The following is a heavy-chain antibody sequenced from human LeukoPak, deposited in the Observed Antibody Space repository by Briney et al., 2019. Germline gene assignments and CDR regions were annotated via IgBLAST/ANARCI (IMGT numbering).Heavy chain of an antibody. CDR3: ARVYSSGWLGYFDY. V-gene: IGHV3-20*04. J-gene: IGHJ4*02. CDR2: INWNGGST. D-gene: IGHD6-19*01. Sequence: GGSLXLSCAASGFTFDDYGMSWVRQAPGKGLEWVSGINWNGGSTVYADSVKGRFTISRENAKNSLYLQMNSLRADDTALYYCARVYSSGWLGYFDYWGQGTLVTVSS. CDR1: GFTFDDYG.